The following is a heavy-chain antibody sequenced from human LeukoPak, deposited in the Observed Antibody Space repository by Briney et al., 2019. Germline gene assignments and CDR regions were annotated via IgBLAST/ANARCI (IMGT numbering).Heavy chain of an antibody. J-gene: IGHJ4*02. Sequence: GGSLRLSCAASGFTFSDYWMNWVRQAPGKGLEWVANIDQDGGGKYYLDSVKGRFTISRDNAKSSLYLQIDSLRAEDTAVYYCARGDWAPFDYWGQRSLLSVPS. CDR3: ARGDWAPFDY. CDR1: GFTFSDYW. D-gene: IGHD2-21*02. V-gene: IGHV3-7*01. CDR2: IDQDGGGK.